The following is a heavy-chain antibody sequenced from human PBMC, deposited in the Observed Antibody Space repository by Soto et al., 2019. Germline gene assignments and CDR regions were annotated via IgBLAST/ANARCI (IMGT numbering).Heavy chain of an antibody. CDR3: AKDKSQKTVFGDYYFDS. Sequence: QVQLVESGGGVPQPGRSLRLSCAASGFTFGTYGMHWVRQAPGRGLEWVAVISYDGSDKFYADSVKGRFTISRDNSENTLFLQMDSLTTEDTAVYFCAKDKSQKTVFGDYYFDSWGQGTLVSVSS. D-gene: IGHD3-3*01. CDR2: ISYDGSDK. J-gene: IGHJ4*02. V-gene: IGHV3-30*18. CDR1: GFTFGTYG.